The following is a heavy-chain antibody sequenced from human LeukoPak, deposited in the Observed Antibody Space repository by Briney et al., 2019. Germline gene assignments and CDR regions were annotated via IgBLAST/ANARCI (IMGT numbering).Heavy chain of an antibody. D-gene: IGHD2/OR15-2a*01. Sequence: SETLSLTCNVSGGSISTYYWNWMRQPPGKGLEGIAYISHSGDTNYNPSLKSRVTISVDTSKNQFSLKLNSVTAGDTAVYYCGRGAAGLSFYMDVWGKGTTVTVSS. CDR2: ISHSGDT. J-gene: IGHJ6*03. V-gene: IGHV4-59*01. CDR1: GGSISTYY. CDR3: GRGAAGLSFYMDV.